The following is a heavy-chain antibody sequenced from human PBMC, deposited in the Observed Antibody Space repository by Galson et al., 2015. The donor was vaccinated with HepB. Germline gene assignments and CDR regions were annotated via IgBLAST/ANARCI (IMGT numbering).Heavy chain of an antibody. J-gene: IGHJ6*04. V-gene: IGHV3-21*01. Sequence: SLRLSCAASGFTFNNYSMNWVRQAPGKGLEWVSTVNTDRTDIDYADSVKGRITLSRDNAKNSLYLQMNNLSAEDTAVYYCARVGCTSTSCDPAVLYYRMAVWSNATTGTVSS. CDR1: GFTFNNYS. CDR3: ARVGCTSTSCDPAVLYYRMAV. D-gene: IGHD2-2*01. CDR2: VNTDRTDI.